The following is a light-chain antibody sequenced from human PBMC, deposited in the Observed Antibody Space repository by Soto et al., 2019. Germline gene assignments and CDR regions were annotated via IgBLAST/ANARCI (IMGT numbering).Light chain of an antibody. Sequence: QMTQSPSSLSTSVGDRVSITCRASQRINIYLNWYRQKPGKAPELLIYSASNLQSGVPSRFSGSGPGTDFTLTISSLQPEDFATYYCQQSCSTPTFGQGTRLEIK. CDR1: QRINIY. J-gene: IGKJ5*01. CDR2: SAS. V-gene: IGKV1-39*01. CDR3: QQSCSTPT.